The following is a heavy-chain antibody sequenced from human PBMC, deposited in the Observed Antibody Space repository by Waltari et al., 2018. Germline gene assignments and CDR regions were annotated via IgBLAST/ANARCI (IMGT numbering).Heavy chain of an antibody. Sequence: QVQLQESGPGLVKPSQTLSLTCTVSGGSISSGSYYWSWIRQPAGKGLEWIGRIYTSGSTNYHPSLKSRVTISVDTSKNQFSLKLSSVTAADTAVYYCARDSSPSYGMDVWGQGTTVTVSS. J-gene: IGHJ6*02. V-gene: IGHV4-61*02. CDR1: GGSISSGSYY. D-gene: IGHD6-6*01. CDR3: ARDSSPSYGMDV. CDR2: IYTSGST.